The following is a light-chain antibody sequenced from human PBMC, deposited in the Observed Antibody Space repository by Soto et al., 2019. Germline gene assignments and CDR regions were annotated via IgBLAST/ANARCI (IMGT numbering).Light chain of an antibody. CDR3: QQYNGLPTWT. J-gene: IGKJ1*01. CDR2: KAS. Sequence: DLQMTQSPSTLSASVGDRVTITCRASQNIYIWLAWYQKKPGKAPNLLIYKASTLQSGAPSRFSGNGSGTEFTLTITSLQPDDSATYYCQQYNGLPTWTFGQGTKVDIK. CDR1: QNIYIW. V-gene: IGKV1-5*03.